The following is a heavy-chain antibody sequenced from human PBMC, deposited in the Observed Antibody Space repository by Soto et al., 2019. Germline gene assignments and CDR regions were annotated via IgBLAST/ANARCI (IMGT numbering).Heavy chain of an antibody. CDR1: GESISSSSYY. D-gene: IGHD2-21*02. Sequence: SETLSLTCIVSGESISSSSYYWGWIRQPPGKGLEWIGSIYYSGRTYYNPSFKSRVTISIDTSKNQFSLKLSSVTATDTAVYYCARQRTPVVTQAYFDHWGQGALVTVSS. V-gene: IGHV4-39*01. CDR2: IYYSGRT. J-gene: IGHJ4*02. CDR3: ARQRTPVVTQAYFDH.